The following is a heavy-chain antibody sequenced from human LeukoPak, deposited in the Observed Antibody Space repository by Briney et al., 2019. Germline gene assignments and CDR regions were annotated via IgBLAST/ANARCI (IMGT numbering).Heavy chain of an antibody. CDR2: IRSKANNYAT. V-gene: IGHV3-73*01. D-gene: IGHD1-1*01. CDR3: TVHEGTRYFDL. J-gene: IGHJ2*01. Sequence: GGSLRLSCAASGFTFSDSAIHWVRQASGKGLEWIGRIRSKANNYATAYAASVTGRFTISRDDSKNTAYLQMNSLKTEDTAVYYCTVHEGTRYFDLWGRGTLVTVSS. CDR1: GFTFSDSA.